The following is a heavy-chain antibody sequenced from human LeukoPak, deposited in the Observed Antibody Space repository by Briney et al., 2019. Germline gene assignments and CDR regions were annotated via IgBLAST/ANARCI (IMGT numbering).Heavy chain of an antibody. D-gene: IGHD3-3*01. CDR1: GGSISSSSYY. Sequence: SETLSLTCTVSGGSISSSSYYWGWIRQPPGKGLEWIGSIYYSGSTYYNPSLKSRVTISVDTSKNQFSLKLSSVTAADTAVYYCARTTYYDFWSGSPGGAFDIWGQGTMVTVSS. V-gene: IGHV4-39*01. J-gene: IGHJ3*02. CDR3: ARTTYYDFWSGSPGGAFDI. CDR2: IYYSGST.